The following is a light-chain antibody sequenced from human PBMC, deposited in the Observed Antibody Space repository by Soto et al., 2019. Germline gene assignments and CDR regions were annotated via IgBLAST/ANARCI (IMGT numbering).Light chain of an antibody. Sequence: SALTQPPSASGSPGQSVTISCTGTSSDVGGYKYVSWYQQNPGKAPKLMIYEVSKRPSGVPDRFSGSKSGNTASLTVSGLQAEDEADYYCSSYAGSNNVLFGGGTKVTVL. J-gene: IGLJ2*01. CDR3: SSYAGSNNVL. V-gene: IGLV2-8*01. CDR2: EVS. CDR1: SSDVGGYKY.